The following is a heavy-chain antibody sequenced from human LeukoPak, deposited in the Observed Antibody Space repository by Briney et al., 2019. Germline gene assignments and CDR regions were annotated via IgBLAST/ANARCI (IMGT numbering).Heavy chain of an antibody. CDR3: ARSSRYFDWLPNEGFDY. CDR1: GYSFTSYW. CDR2: IYPGDSDT. Sequence: GESLKISCKGSGYSFTSYWIGWVRQMPGKGLEWMGIIYPGDSDTRYSPSFQGQVTISADKSISTAYLQWSSLKASDTAMYYCARSSRYFDWLPNEGFDYWGQGTLVTVSS. J-gene: IGHJ4*02. D-gene: IGHD3-9*01. V-gene: IGHV5-51*01.